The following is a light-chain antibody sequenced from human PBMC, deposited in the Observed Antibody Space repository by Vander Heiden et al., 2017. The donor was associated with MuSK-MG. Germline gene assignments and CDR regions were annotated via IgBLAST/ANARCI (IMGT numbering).Light chain of an antibody. V-gene: IGKV1-27*01. CDR3: QKDNSAPWT. CDR2: AAS. J-gene: IGKJ1*01. Sequence: DIQMTQSPSSLSASVGDRVTITCRASQGISNSLAWYQQKPGKVPKLLISAASTLQSGVPSRFSGRGSGTDFTLTISILQPEDVATYYCQKDNSAPWTFGQGTKVEIE. CDR1: QGISNS.